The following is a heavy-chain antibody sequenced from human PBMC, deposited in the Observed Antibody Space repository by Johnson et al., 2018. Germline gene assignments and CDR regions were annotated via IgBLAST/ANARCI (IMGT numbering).Heavy chain of an antibody. CDR1: GFTFSSYS. J-gene: IGHJ3*02. CDR3: ARDPHVFWSGYYRRGAAFDI. D-gene: IGHD3-3*01. CDR2: ISSSSSTI. V-gene: IGHV3-48*01. Sequence: VQLVESGGGLVQPGGSLRLSCAASGFTFSSYSMNWVRQAPGKGLEWVSYISSSSSTIYYADSVKGRFTISRDNAKNSLYLQMNSLRAEDTGVYYCARDPHVFWSGYYRRGAAFDIWGQGTMVTVSS.